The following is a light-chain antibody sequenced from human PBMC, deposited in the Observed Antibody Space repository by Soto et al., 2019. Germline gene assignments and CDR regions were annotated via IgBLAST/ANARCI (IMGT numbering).Light chain of an antibody. CDR2: TAS. CDR3: QHSYSIPPWT. CDR1: QSIRRW. V-gene: IGKV1-39*01. J-gene: IGKJ1*01. Sequence: DIQMPQSPSMLSASVGDRVTIACRASQSIRRWLAWYQQKPGKAPNLLISTASTLQSGVPSRFSGSGSGTDFTLTISNLEPEDFATYYCQHSYSIPPWTFGQGTKVDIK.